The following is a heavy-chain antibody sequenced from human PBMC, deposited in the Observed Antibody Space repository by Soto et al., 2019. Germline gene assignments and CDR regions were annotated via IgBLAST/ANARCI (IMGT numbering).Heavy chain of an antibody. J-gene: IGHJ4*02. CDR2: ISYDGSNK. CDR1: GFTFSSYG. V-gene: IGHV3-30*18. Sequence: QVQLVESGGGVVQPGRSLRLSCAASGFTFSSYGMHWVRQAPGKGLEWVAVISYDGSNKYYADSVKGRFTISRDNSKNTLYRQMNSLRAEDTAVYYCAKDNDYSNYVFDYWGQGTLGSVSS. CDR3: AKDNDYSNYVFDY. D-gene: IGHD4-4*01.